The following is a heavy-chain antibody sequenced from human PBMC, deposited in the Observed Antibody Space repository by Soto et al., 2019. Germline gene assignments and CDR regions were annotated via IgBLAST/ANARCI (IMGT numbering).Heavy chain of an antibody. CDR3: APSVIGYYYDSSGSNWFNP. V-gene: IGHV2-5*02. J-gene: IGHJ5*02. Sequence: QITLKESGPTLVKPTQTLTLTCTFSGFSLSTSGVGVGWIRQPPGKALEWLALIYWDDDKRYSPSLKSRLTISKNTTKNQVVLTMTNMYPVDTATYYWAPSVIGYYYDSSGSNWFNPWGQGTLVTVSS. D-gene: IGHD3-22*01. CDR1: GFSLSTSGVG. CDR2: IYWDDDK.